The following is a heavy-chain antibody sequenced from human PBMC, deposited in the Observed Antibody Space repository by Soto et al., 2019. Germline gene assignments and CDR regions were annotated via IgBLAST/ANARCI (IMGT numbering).Heavy chain of an antibody. Sequence: ASVKVPCKASGYTFTSYAMHWVRQAPGQRLEWMGWINAGNGNTKYSQKFQGRVTITRDTSASTAYMELSSLRSEDTAVYYCARGGGAARLVDYWGQGTLVTVSS. J-gene: IGHJ4*02. CDR1: GYTFTSYA. CDR3: ARGGGAARLVDY. D-gene: IGHD6-6*01. CDR2: INAGNGNT. V-gene: IGHV1-3*01.